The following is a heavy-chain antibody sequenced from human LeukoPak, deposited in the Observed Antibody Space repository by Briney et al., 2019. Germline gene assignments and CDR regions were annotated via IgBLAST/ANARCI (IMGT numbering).Heavy chain of an antibody. J-gene: IGHJ3*02. D-gene: IGHD4-17*01. V-gene: IGHV3-66*01. CDR1: GFNVRTNY. CDR2: IFRDGST. CDR3: ARDGDGAII. Sequence: GGSLRLSCAVSGFNVRTNYMSWVRQAPGKGLEWVSVIFRDGSTYYGDSVRGRFSISRDNSKNTLYLQMNSLRAEDTAVYYCARDGDGAIIWGQGTMVTVSS.